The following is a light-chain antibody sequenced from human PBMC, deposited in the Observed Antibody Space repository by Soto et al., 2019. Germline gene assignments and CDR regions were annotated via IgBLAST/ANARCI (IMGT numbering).Light chain of an antibody. CDR2: GAS. Sequence: EIVLTESPAILSVSPGERATLSCRASQSISRSLAWYQQKPGQAPRLLIYGASSRATGIPDRFSGSGSGTDFTLTISRLEPEDFAVYYCQQYGSSGITFGQGTKVAI. J-gene: IGKJ1*01. V-gene: IGKV3-20*01. CDR3: QQYGSSGIT. CDR1: QSISRS.